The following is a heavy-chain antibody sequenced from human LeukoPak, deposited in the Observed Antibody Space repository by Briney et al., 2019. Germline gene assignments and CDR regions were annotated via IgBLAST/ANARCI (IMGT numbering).Heavy chain of an antibody. D-gene: IGHD3-22*01. V-gene: IGHV3-53*04. CDR2: FYSGGST. J-gene: IGHJ3*02. Sequence: GGSLRFSCAASGFTDSSNYMSWARHAPGKGLESVSVFYSGGSTYYADSVKGRFTIARHNSKNTLYLQMDSLRAEDTAVYYCARYKGGSGYYPTSDAFDIWGQGTMVTVSS. CDR3: ARYKGGSGYYPTSDAFDI. CDR1: GFTDSSNY.